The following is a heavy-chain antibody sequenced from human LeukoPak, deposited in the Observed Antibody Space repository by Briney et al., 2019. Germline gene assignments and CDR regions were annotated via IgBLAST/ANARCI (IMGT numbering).Heavy chain of an antibody. CDR3: AGNYYDSSGYYPGLDY. CDR2: IYYSGST. CDR1: GGSISSYY. J-gene: IGHJ4*02. Sequence: SETLSLTCTVSGGSISSYYWSWIRQPPGKGLEWIGYIYYSGSTNYNPSLKSRVTISVDTSKNQFSLKLSSVTAADTAVYYCAGNYYDSSGYYPGLDYWGQGTLVTVSS. V-gene: IGHV4-59*01. D-gene: IGHD3-22*01.